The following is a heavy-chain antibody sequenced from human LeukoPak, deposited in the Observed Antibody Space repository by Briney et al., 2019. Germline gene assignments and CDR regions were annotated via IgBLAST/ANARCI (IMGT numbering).Heavy chain of an antibody. CDR2: ISAYNGNT. Sequence: ASVKVSCKASGYTFTSYGISWVRQAPGQGLEWMGWISAYNGNTNYAQKLQGRVTMTTDTSTSTAYMELRSLRSDDTAVYYCARGSIVVVPAAMPYYYYGMDVWGQGTTVTVSS. CDR1: GYTFTSYG. CDR3: ARGSIVVVPAAMPYYYYGMDV. D-gene: IGHD2-2*01. V-gene: IGHV1-18*01. J-gene: IGHJ6*02.